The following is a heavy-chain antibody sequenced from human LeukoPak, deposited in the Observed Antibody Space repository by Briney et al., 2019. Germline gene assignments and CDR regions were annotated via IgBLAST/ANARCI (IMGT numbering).Heavy chain of an antibody. V-gene: IGHV4-39*07. CDR3: ARDGWDYGDYIGYFDY. CDR2: IYYSGST. CDR1: GGSISSSSYY. J-gene: IGHJ4*02. Sequence: SETLSLTCTVSGGSISSSSYYWGWIRQPPGKGLEWIGSIYYSGSTYYNPSLKSRVTISVDTSKNQFSLKLSSVTAADTAVYYCARDGWDYGDYIGYFDYWGQGTLVTVSS. D-gene: IGHD4-17*01.